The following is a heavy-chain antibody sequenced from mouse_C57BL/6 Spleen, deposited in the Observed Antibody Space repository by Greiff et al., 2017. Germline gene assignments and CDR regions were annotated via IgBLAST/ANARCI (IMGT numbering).Heavy chain of an antibody. V-gene: IGHV1-7*01. Sequence: QVHVKQSGAELAKPGASVKLSCKASGYTFTSYWMHWVKQRPGQGLEWIGYINPSSGYTKYNQKFKDKATLTADKSSSTAYMQLSSLTYEDSAVYYCARDYYGKGGYYAMDYWGQGTSVTVSS. CDR2: INPSSGYT. CDR1: GYTFTSYW. J-gene: IGHJ4*01. D-gene: IGHD2-1*01. CDR3: ARDYYGKGGYYAMDY.